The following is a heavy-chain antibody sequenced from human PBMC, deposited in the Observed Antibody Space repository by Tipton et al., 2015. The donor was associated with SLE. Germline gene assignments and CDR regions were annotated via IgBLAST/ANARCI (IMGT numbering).Heavy chain of an antibody. D-gene: IGHD6-19*01. V-gene: IGHV3-9*01. J-gene: IGHJ1*01. CDR2: ISWNSGSI. CDR1: GFTFDDYA. CDR3: ARTLGGYSSGLGHKYFQH. Sequence: SLRLSCAASGFTFDDYAMHWVRQAPGKGLEWVSGISWNSGSIGYADSVKGRFTISRDNSKNTLYLQMNSLRAEDTAVYYCARTLGGYSSGLGHKYFQHWGQGTLVTVSS.